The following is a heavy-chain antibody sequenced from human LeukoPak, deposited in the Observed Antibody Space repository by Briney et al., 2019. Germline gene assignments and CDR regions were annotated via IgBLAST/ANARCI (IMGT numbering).Heavy chain of an antibody. V-gene: IGHV1-18*04. J-gene: IGHJ4*02. D-gene: IGHD3-3*01. Sequence: ASVKVSCKASGYTFTSYVISWVRQAPGQGLEWMGWINSYNGNTHYAQKIHGRVTMTTDTSTTTAYMELRSLRSDDSALYYCARSGSSGEDRSLEWLLYDFWGQGTLVTVSS. CDR2: INSYNGNT. CDR3: ARSGSSGEDRSLEWLLYDF. CDR1: GYTFTSYV.